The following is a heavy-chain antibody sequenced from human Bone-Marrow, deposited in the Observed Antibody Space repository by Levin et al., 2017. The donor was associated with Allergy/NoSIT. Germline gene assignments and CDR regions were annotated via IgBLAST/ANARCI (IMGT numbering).Heavy chain of an antibody. Sequence: GGSLRLSCAASGFTVSTNDMTWVRQAPGKGLEWVSVIYNGDSTYYADSVKGRFTISRDNSKNTLYLRMNNLRAEDTAVYYCASYLAAAGTGNFDYWGQGTLVTVSS. D-gene: IGHD6-13*01. CDR2: IYNGDST. CDR1: GFTVSTND. J-gene: IGHJ4*02. V-gene: IGHV3-66*01. CDR3: ASYLAAAGTGNFDY.